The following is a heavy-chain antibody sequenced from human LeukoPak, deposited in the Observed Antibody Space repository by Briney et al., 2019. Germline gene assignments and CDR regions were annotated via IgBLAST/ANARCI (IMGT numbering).Heavy chain of an antibody. CDR3: AKTRKYYYDSSGYYIDY. Sequence: PGGSLRLSCAASGFTFSSYAMSWVRQAPGKGLEWVSAISGSGGSTYYADSVKGRFTISRDNSKNTLYLQMNSLRAEDTAVYYCAKTRKYYYDSSGYYIDYWGQGTLVTVPS. CDR2: ISGSGGST. J-gene: IGHJ4*02. D-gene: IGHD3-22*01. V-gene: IGHV3-23*01. CDR1: GFTFSSYA.